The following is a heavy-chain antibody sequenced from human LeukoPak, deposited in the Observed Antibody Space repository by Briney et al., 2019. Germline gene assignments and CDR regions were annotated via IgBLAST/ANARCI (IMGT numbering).Heavy chain of an antibody. CDR2: IYYSGST. CDR1: GGSISSGGYS. D-gene: IGHD3-10*01. CDR3: ARGVTMVRGVIITGGLGWFDP. V-gene: IGHV4-30-4*07. Sequence: SETLSLTCAVSGGSISSGGYSWSWIRQPPGKGLEWIGYIYYSGSTYYNPSLKSRVTISVDTSKNQFSLKLSSVTAADTAVYYCARGVTMVRGVIITGGLGWFDPWGQGTLVTVSS. J-gene: IGHJ5*02.